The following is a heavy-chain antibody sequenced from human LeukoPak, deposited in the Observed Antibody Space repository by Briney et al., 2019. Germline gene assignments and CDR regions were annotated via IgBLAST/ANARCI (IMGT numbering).Heavy chain of an antibody. D-gene: IGHD5-18*01. J-gene: IGHJ6*03. CDR1: GGSISSYF. V-gene: IGHV4-59*01. Sequence: SETLSLTCTVSGGSISSYFWSWIRQPPGKGLQWIGYIYYSGSTIYNPSLKSRVTISVDTSKNQFSLKLSSVTAADTAVYYCARGRRDTAMIIYYYYYYMDVWGKGTTVTISS. CDR2: IYYSGST. CDR3: ARGRRDTAMIIYYYYYYMDV.